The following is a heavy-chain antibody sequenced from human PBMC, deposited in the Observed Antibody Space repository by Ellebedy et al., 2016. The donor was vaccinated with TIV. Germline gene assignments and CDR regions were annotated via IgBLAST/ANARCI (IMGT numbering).Heavy chain of an antibody. D-gene: IGHD2-2*02. CDR2: IWSDGGNK. V-gene: IGHV3-33*01. Sequence: GESLKISCAASGFTFSGYGMHWVRQAPGKGLEWVAVIWSDGGNKYYADSVKGRLTVSRDNAKNSLYLQMNSLRVEDTAVYYYARDHIPVVVPAAIAFDPWGQGTLVTVSS. CDR3: ARDHIPVVVPAAIAFDP. J-gene: IGHJ5*02. CDR1: GFTFSGYG.